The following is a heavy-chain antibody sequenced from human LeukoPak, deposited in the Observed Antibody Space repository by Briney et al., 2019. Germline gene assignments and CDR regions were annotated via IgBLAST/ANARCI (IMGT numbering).Heavy chain of an antibody. D-gene: IGHD3-22*01. J-gene: IGHJ4*02. CDR1: GGTFSSYA. CDR2: IIPIFGTA. V-gene: IGHV1-69*05. Sequence: GASVKVSCKASGGTFSSYAISWVRQAPGQGLEWMGRIIPIFGTANYAQKFQGRVTITTDESTSTAYMELSSLRSEDTAVHYCAREGYYDSSGYYDYWGQGTLVTVSS. CDR3: AREGYYDSSGYYDY.